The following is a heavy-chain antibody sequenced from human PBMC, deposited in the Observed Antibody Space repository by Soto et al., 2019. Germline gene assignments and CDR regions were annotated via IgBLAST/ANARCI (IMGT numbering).Heavy chain of an antibody. CDR1: GVSFNNNG. V-gene: IGHV1-69*01. CDR3: ARVLYYGSGSYSPYGMDV. J-gene: IGHJ6*02. D-gene: IGHD3-10*01. Sequence: QVQLVQSGDEVKKPGSSVKVSCKTSGVSFNNNGIGWVRQAPGHGLEWMGGVSPPFRTSNYARKFQGRISVTANASTGTVNMELISLTSEDSAQYYCARVLYYGSGSYSPYGMDVWGQGTTVTVSS. CDR2: VSPPFRTS.